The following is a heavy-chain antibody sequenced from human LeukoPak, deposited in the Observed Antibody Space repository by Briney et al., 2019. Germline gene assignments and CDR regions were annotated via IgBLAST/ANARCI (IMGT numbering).Heavy chain of an antibody. D-gene: IGHD6-6*01. V-gene: IGHV4-39*01. CDR3: ARPAARHPTLDY. CDR1: GGSISSSSYY. CDR2: IYYSGST. Sequence: SETLSLTCTVSGGSISSSSYYWGWIRQPPGKGLEWIGSIYYSGSTYYNPSLKSRVTISVDTSKNQFSLKLSSVTAADTAVYYCARPAARHPTLDYWGQGTLVTVSS. J-gene: IGHJ4*02.